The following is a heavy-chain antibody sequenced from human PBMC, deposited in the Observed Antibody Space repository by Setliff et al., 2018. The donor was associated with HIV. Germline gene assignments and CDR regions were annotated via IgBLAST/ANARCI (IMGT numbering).Heavy chain of an antibody. CDR1: GYSFTTYA. V-gene: IGHV1-18*01. Sequence: GASVKVSCKASGYSFTTYAISWVRQAPGQGLEWMGWISAYNGNTLYAQKFQGRVTMTRDTSIYTAYMELSRLRSDDTALYYCARGDYFGSQSPRGFYFDYWGQGTLVTVSS. CDR2: ISAYNGNT. D-gene: IGHD3-10*01. J-gene: IGHJ4*02. CDR3: ARGDYFGSQSPRGFYFDY.